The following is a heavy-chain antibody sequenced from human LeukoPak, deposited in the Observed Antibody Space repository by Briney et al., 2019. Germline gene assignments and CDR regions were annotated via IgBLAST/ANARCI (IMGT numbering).Heavy chain of an antibody. Sequence: ASVKVSCKASGYTFTGYYMHWVRQAPGQGLEWMGWINPNSGGTNYAQKFQGRVTMTRDTSISTAYMELSRLRSDDTAVYYCARDIDEDPLDYYYYYGMDVWGQGTTVTVSS. CDR1: GYTFTGYY. CDR2: INPNSGGT. CDR3: ARDIDEDPLDYYYYYGMDV. V-gene: IGHV1-2*02. D-gene: IGHD2-15*01. J-gene: IGHJ6*02.